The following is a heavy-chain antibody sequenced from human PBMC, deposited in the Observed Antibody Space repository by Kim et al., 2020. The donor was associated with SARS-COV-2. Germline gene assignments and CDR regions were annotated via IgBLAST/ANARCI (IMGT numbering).Heavy chain of an antibody. V-gene: IGHV4-59*08. D-gene: IGHD2-8*02. J-gene: IGHJ5*02. Sequence: NYNPSLKNRVTILVDTSKNQFSLSLSSVTAADTAVYYCARHYWVQREFEHWGQGTLVTVSS. CDR3: ARHYWVQREFEH.